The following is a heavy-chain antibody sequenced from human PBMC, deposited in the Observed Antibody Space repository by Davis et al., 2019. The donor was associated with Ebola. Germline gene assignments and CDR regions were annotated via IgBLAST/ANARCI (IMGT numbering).Heavy chain of an antibody. CDR1: GFTFSSYA. CDR2: ISYDGSNK. V-gene: IGHV3-30-3*01. CDR3: TGTNWGADY. Sequence: GGSLRLSCAASGFTFSSYAMHWVRQAPGKGLEWVAVISYDGSNKYYADSVKGRFTISRDNSKNTAYLQMNSLKTEDTAVYYCTGTNWGADYWGQGTLVTVSS. D-gene: IGHD7-27*01. J-gene: IGHJ4*02.